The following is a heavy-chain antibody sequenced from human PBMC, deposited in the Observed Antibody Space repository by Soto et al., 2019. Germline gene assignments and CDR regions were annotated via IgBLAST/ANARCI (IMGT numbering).Heavy chain of an antibody. V-gene: IGHV3-33*01. D-gene: IGHD1-26*01. CDR3: ARDRYGGSPEYFQH. J-gene: IGHJ1*01. CDR1: GFTFSSYG. Sequence: LRLSCAASGFTFSSYGMHWVRQAPGKGLEWVAVIWYDGSNKYYADSVKGRFTISRDNSKNTLYLQMNSLRAEDTAVYYCARDRYGGSPEYFQHWGQGTLVTVSS. CDR2: IWYDGSNK.